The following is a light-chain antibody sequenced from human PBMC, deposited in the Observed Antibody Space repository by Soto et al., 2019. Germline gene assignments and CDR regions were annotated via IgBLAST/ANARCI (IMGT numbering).Light chain of an antibody. Sequence: DIQMTQSPSTLSASVGDRVTITCRASQTLSSCLAWYQQKPGKAPKLLIYDVSSLESGVPSRFSGSGSGTEFNLTISSLQPDDFATYFCQQYNSYSLTFGGGTKVEIK. CDR3: QQYNSYSLT. V-gene: IGKV1-5*01. J-gene: IGKJ4*01. CDR2: DVS. CDR1: QTLSSC.